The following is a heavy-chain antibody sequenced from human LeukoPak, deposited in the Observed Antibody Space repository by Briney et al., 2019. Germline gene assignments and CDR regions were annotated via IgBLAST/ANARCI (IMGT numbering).Heavy chain of an antibody. CDR1: GGSIRSGSYY. D-gene: IGHD3-16*01. CDR2: VYTSGST. J-gene: IGHJ6*03. V-gene: IGHV4-61*02. Sequence: SETLSLTCTVSGGSIRSGSYYWSWIRQAAGKGLEWIGRVYTSGSTNYNPSLKSRVTISVDTSKNQFSLKLTSVTAADTAVYYCARETSQKGAHYMDVWGKGTTVTISS. CDR3: ARETSQKGAHYMDV.